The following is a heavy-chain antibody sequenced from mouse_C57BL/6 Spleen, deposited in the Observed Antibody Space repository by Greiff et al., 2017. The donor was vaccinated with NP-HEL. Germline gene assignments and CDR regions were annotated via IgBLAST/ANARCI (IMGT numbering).Heavy chain of an antibody. V-gene: IGHV1-82*01. CDR1: GYAFSSSW. D-gene: IGHD2-2*01. CDR3: ARSGGLMGSYYFDY. Sequence: VMLVESGPELVKPGASVKISCKASGYAFSSSWMNWVKQRPGKGLEWIGRIYPGDGDTNYNGKFKGKATLTADKSSSTAYMQLSSLTSEDSAVYFCARSGGLMGSYYFDYWGQGTTLTVSS. J-gene: IGHJ2*01. CDR2: IYPGDGDT.